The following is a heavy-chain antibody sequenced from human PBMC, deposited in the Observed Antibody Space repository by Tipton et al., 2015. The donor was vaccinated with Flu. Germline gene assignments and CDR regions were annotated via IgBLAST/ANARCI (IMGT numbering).Heavy chain of an antibody. CDR2: INPNSGGT. D-gene: IGHD6-13*01. Sequence: QVQLVQSGAEVKEPGESLKISCQASGYTLTGYYMHWVRQAPGQGLEWMGWINPNSGGTNSAQTFQGRVTVTRDTSINTAYMEMTSLTSDDTAVYFCATVKPTGYLGTAAGWFDTWGQGTLVSVSS. CDR1: GYTLTGYY. V-gene: IGHV1-2*02. CDR3: ATVKPTGYLGTAAGWFDT. J-gene: IGHJ5*02.